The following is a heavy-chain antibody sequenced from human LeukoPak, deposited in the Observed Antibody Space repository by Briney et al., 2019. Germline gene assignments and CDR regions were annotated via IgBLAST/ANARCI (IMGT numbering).Heavy chain of an antibody. CDR3: ARTIYSSSWYFDY. CDR2: IYTSGST. D-gene: IGHD6-13*01. CDR1: GGSISSGSYY. Sequence: SETLPLTCTVSGGSISSGSYYWSWIRQPAGKGLEWIGRIYTSGSTNYNPSLKSRVTISVDTSKNQFSLKLSSVTAADTAVYYCARTIYSSSWYFDYWGQGTLVTVSS. J-gene: IGHJ4*02. V-gene: IGHV4-61*02.